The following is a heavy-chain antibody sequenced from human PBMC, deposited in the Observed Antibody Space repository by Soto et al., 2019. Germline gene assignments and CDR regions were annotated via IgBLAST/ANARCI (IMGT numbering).Heavy chain of an antibody. V-gene: IGHV5-51*01. CDR1: GYNFTNYW. CDR3: VRFYSFVDP. D-gene: IGHD5-18*01. Sequence: EVQLVQAGAEGKKPGESLKISCKGSGYNFTNYWIGWVRQMPGKGLEWMGIIYPDDSDTRYSPSFQGQVTISADKSISTAYLQWSSLKASDTAMYYFVRFYSFVDPWGQGTLVTVSS. CDR2: IYPDDSDT. J-gene: IGHJ5*02.